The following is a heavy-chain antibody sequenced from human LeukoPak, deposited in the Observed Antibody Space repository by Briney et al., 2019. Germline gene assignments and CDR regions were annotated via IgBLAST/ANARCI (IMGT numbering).Heavy chain of an antibody. J-gene: IGHJ4*02. CDR2: IYYSGST. Sequence: PSETLSLTCTVSGGSISSSSYYWGWIRQPPGKGLEWIGSIYYSGSTYYNPSLKSRVTISVDTSKNQFSLKLSSVTAADTAVYYCARARYSSSWHALLDYWGQGTLVTVSS. CDR3: ARARYSSSWHALLDY. CDR1: GGSISSSSYY. V-gene: IGHV4-39*07. D-gene: IGHD6-13*01.